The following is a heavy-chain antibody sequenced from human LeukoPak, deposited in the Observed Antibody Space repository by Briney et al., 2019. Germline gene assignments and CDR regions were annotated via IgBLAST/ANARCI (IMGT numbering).Heavy chain of an antibody. J-gene: IGHJ4*02. CDR1: GYTFTSYG. V-gene: IGHV1-46*01. CDR3: ATMGRDGYDFDY. D-gene: IGHD5-24*01. CDR2: INPSGGST. Sequence: GASVKVSCKASGYTFTSYGISWVRQAPGQGLEWMGIINPSGGSTSYAQKFQGRVTMTRDTSTSTVYMELSSLRSEDTAVYYCATMGRDGYDFDYWGQGTLVTVSS.